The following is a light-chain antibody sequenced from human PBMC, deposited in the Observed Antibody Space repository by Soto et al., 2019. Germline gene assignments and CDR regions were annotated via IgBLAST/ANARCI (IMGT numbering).Light chain of an antibody. V-gene: IGKV1-27*01. CDR3: QKYNGAPFT. CDR1: QGISNY. J-gene: IGKJ4*01. CDR2: GAS. Sequence: DIQMTQSPSSLSASVGDRVTITCRARQGISNYLAWYQQKPGKVPKVLIYGASILQSGVPSRFSGSGSGTDFTLTISSLQPEDVAAYYCQKYNGAPFTFGGGTKVEIK.